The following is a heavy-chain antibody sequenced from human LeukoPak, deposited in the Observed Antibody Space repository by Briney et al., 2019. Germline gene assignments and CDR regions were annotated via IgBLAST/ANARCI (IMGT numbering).Heavy chain of an antibody. CDR3: ARLRRATIPDDAFDI. CDR1: GFTFTSSA. CDR2: IVVGSSNT. V-gene: IGHV1-58*02. J-gene: IGHJ3*02. Sequence: GASVNVSCKASGFTFTSSAMQWVRQARGQRLEWIGWIVVGSSNTNYAQKFQERVTITWDMSTSTAYMELSSLRSEDTAVYYCARLRRATIPDDAFDIWGQGTMVTVSS. D-gene: IGHD5-12*01.